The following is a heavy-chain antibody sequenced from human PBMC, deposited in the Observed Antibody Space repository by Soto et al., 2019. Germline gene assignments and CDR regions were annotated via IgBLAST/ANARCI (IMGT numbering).Heavy chain of an antibody. CDR1: GYSFSDFG. D-gene: IGHD5-12*01. CDR3: ARSDSYEDTGRFEN. Sequence: QVHLVQSGGELKKPGASVKVSCKASGYSFSDFGITWVRQAPGQGLEWMGWISGKNGNTNYAQKVQGRVTLTADTSTSTANMEVRALTSDDTGIYYCARSDSYEDTGRFENWGQGTPVTVSS. V-gene: IGHV1-18*04. J-gene: IGHJ4*02. CDR2: ISGKNGNT.